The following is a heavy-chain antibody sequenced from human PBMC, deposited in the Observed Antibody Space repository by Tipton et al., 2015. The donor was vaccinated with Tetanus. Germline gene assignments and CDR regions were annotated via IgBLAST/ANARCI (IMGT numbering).Heavy chain of an antibody. CDR2: ISYDGNHK. D-gene: IGHD3-16*01. V-gene: IGHV3-30*18. CDR3: AKAKPVITLAFFDY. J-gene: IGHJ4*02. CDR1: GFTFSTFG. Sequence: SLRLSCAASGFTFSTFGMHWVRQAPGKGLEWVAGISYDGNHKHYKDSVKGRFTISRDNSKNTLYLQMNSLRAEDTAIYYCAKAKPVITLAFFDYWGQGTLVTVSS.